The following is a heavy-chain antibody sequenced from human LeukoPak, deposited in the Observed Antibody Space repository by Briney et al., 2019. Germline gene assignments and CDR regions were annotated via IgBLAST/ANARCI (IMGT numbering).Heavy chain of an antibody. V-gene: IGHV3-30*02. CDR2: IRYDGSNK. CDR1: GFTFSGYG. CDR3: AKTGSSSWGYFDY. Sequence: PGGSLRLSCATSGFTFSGYGMHWVRQAPGKGLEWVAFIRYDGSNKYYADSVKGRFTISRDNSKNTLYLQMNSLRAEDTAVYYCAKTGSSSWGYFDYWGQGTLVTVSS. D-gene: IGHD6-13*01. J-gene: IGHJ4*02.